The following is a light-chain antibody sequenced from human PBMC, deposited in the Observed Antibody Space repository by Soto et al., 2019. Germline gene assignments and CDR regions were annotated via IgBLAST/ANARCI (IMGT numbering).Light chain of an antibody. Sequence: EIVLTQSPGTLSLSPGESAALSCRASQSVSNNFVAWYQRKSGQAPRLLIYGASYRATDIPYRFTGSGSGTAFTLTITRLEPDDFAVYYCPQYGGSPPTFGQGTKVEVK. CDR3: PQYGGSPPT. V-gene: IGKV3-20*01. CDR2: GAS. CDR1: QSVSNNF. J-gene: IGKJ1*01.